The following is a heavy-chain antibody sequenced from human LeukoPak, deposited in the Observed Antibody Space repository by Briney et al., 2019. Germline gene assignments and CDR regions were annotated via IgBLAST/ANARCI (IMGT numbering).Heavy chain of an antibody. Sequence: SETLSLTCTVSGGSISIYYWSWIRQPPGKGLEWIGYIYYSGSTNYNPSLKSRVTISVDRSKNQFSLRLSSVTAADTAVYYCARRNYYYDSSGYYYLPFDYWGQGTLATVSS. J-gene: IGHJ4*02. V-gene: IGHV4-59*12. CDR2: IYYSGST. CDR3: ARRNYYYDSSGYYYLPFDY. D-gene: IGHD3-22*01. CDR1: GGSISIYY.